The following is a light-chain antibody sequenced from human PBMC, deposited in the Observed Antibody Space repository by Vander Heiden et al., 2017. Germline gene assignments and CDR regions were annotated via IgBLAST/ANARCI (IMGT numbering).Light chain of an antibody. J-gene: IGLJ1*01. CDR2: DVS. CDR3: SSYSSNSTRV. Sequence: QSALTQPASVSGSPGQSITISCTGTSSDVGGYDHVSWNQQHPGRVPKLLIYDVSFRPLGLSNRFAGSKSGNTASLSISGLQADDEADYYCSSYSSNSTRVFGTGTKVTVL. CDR1: SSDVGGYDH. V-gene: IGLV2-14*03.